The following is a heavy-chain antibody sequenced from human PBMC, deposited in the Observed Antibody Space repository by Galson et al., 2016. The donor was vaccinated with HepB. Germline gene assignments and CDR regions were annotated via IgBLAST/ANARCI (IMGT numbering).Heavy chain of an antibody. CDR1: GFSLSASDVG. CDR3: AHATYCGGDCYPTYDFDY. J-gene: IGHJ4*02. CDR2: VFWDDTK. Sequence: PALVKPTQTLTLTCTISGFSLSASDVGVGWIRQPPGKALEWVALVFWDDTKRYSPSLNSSPTVTKGTSEDQVVLTLTNTDPADTATYFCAHATYCGGDCYPTYDFDYWGQGTLVTVSS. D-gene: IGHD2-21*01. V-gene: IGHV2-5*02.